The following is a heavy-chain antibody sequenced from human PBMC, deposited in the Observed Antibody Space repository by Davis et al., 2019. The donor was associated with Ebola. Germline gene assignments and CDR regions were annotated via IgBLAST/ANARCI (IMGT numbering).Heavy chain of an antibody. Sequence: GESLKISCAASGFTFSGSAMHWVRQASGKGLEWVGRIRSKANSYATAYAASVKGRFTISRDDSKNTAYLQMNSLRAEDTAVYYCAKDSGIVATYCSYWGQGTLVTVSS. CDR1: GFTFSGSA. V-gene: IGHV3-73*01. CDR2: IRSKANSYAT. J-gene: IGHJ4*02. D-gene: IGHD5-12*01. CDR3: AKDSGIVATYCSY.